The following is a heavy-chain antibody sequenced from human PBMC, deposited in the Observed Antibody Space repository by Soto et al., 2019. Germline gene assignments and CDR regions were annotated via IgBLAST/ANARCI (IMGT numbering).Heavy chain of an antibody. CDR1: GGSISSGGYY. CDR3: ARGSRAAAGYFDY. Sequence: SETLSLTCTVSGGSISSGGYYWSWIRQHPGKGLEWIGYIYYSGSTYYNPSLKSRVTISVDTSKNQSSLKLSSVTAADTAVYYCARGSRAAAGYFDYWGQGTLVTVSS. J-gene: IGHJ4*02. CDR2: IYYSGST. V-gene: IGHV4-31*03. D-gene: IGHD6-13*01.